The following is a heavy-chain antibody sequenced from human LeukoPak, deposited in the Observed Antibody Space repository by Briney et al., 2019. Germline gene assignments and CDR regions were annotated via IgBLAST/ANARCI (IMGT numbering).Heavy chain of an antibody. CDR2: ISSSSSTI. CDR3: AREDGVVIGDY. CDR1: GFTFSSYE. D-gene: IGHD3-3*01. J-gene: IGHJ4*02. V-gene: IGHV3-48*01. Sequence: GGSLRLSCAASGFTFSSYEMNWVRQAPGKGLEWVSYISSSSSTIYYADSVKGRFTISRDNAKNSLYLQMNSLRAEDTAVYYCAREDGVVIGDYWGQGTLVTVSS.